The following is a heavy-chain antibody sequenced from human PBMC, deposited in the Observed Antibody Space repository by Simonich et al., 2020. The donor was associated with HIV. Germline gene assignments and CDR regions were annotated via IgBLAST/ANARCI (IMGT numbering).Heavy chain of an antibody. Sequence: QVQLQQWGAGLLKPSETLSLTCAVYGGSFSGYYWSWIRQPPGKGLEWIGEINHSGSTNYNPSLKSRVNISVDTSKNQFSLKLSSVTAADTAVYYCARHRGAGYFDYWGQGTLVTVSS. V-gene: IGHV4-34*01. CDR3: ARHRGAGYFDY. J-gene: IGHJ4*02. CDR2: INHSGST. CDR1: GGSFSGYY.